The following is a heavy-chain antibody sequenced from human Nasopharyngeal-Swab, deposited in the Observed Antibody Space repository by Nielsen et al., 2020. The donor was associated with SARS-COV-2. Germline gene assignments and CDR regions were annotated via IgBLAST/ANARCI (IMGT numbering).Heavy chain of an antibody. Sequence: GGSLRLSCAASGFTSDDYGMHWVRQAQGKGLEWVSGISWDGLTIGSADSVKGRFTISRDNAKNSLYLQMNSQRVEDMAFYYCAKATNARYDFWSGSFDYWGQGTLVTVSS. J-gene: IGHJ4*02. CDR3: AKATNARYDFWSGSFDY. D-gene: IGHD3-3*01. CDR2: ISWDGLTI. V-gene: IGHV3-9*02. CDR1: GFTSDDYG.